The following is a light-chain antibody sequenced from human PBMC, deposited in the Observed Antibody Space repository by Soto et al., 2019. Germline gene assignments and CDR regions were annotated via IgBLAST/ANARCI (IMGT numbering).Light chain of an antibody. V-gene: IGLV2-14*01. Sequence: QSVLTQPASVSGSPGQSITISCTGTSSDVGGYNYVAWYQQHPGKAPKLTIYDVSNRPSGVSNRFSGSMSGNKDSLTICGLYDEEEADYYCSSYTSSGTLVVFGGGAKLTVL. CDR3: SSYTSSGTLVV. J-gene: IGLJ2*01. CDR2: DVS. CDR1: SSDVGGYNY.